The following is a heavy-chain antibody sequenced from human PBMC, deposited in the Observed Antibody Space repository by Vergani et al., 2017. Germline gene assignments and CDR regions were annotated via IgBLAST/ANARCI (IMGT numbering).Heavy chain of an antibody. D-gene: IGHD3-22*01. V-gene: IGHV3-74*01. CDR3: ARAGYYDSSGYYYVNWAEYFQH. Sequence: VQLVESGGGLVQPGGSLRLSCAASGFTFSSYWMHWVRQAPGKGLVWVSRINSDGSSTSYADSVKGRFTISRDNAKNTLYLQMNSLRAEDTAVYYCARAGYYDSSGYYYVNWAEYFQHWGQGTLVTVSS. J-gene: IGHJ1*01. CDR1: GFTFSSYW. CDR2: INSDGSST.